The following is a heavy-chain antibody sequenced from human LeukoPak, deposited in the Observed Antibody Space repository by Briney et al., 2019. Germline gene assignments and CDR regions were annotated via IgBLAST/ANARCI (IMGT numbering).Heavy chain of an antibody. J-gene: IGHJ4*02. D-gene: IGHD3-10*01. CDR3: TREFMVRGVIKFDY. CDR1: GFTFSSYG. V-gene: IGHV3-49*04. CDR2: IRSKAYGGAT. Sequence: GGTLRLSCAASGFTFSSYGMSWVRHAPGKGLEWVGFIRSKAYGGATEYAASVKGRFTISRDDSKSIAYLQMNSLKTEDTAVYYCTREFMVRGVIKFDYWGQGTLVTVSS.